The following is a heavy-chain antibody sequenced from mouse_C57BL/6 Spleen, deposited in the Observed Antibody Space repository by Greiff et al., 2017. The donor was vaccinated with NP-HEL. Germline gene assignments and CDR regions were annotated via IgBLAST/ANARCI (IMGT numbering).Heavy chain of an antibody. CDR2: IWSGGST. CDR3: ARNDGYGNYDYYAMDY. Sequence: VKLLESGPGLVQPSQSLSITCTVSGFSLTSYGVHWVRQSPGKGLEWLGVIWSGGSTDYNAAFISRMSISKDNSKSQVFFKMNSLQADDTAIYYCARNDGYGNYDYYAMDYWVQGTSVTVSS. D-gene: IGHD2-1*01. CDR1: GFSLTSYG. J-gene: IGHJ4*01. V-gene: IGHV2-2*01.